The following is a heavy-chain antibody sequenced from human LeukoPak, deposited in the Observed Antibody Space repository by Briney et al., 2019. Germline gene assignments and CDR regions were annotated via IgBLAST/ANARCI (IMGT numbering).Heavy chain of an antibody. CDR3: ARVGGGYCSSTSCYELDY. D-gene: IGHD2-2*01. CDR1: GGSIISSNYY. Sequence: SETLSLTCTVSGGSIISSNYYWGWIRQPPGKGLEWIASINYSGGTYYNPSLKSRVTISVDTSKSQFSLKLSSVTAADTAVYYCARVGGGYCSSTSCYELDYWGQGTLVTVSS. V-gene: IGHV4-39*01. J-gene: IGHJ4*02. CDR2: INYSGGT.